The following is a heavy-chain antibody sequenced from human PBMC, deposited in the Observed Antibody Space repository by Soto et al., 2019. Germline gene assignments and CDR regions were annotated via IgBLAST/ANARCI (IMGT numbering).Heavy chain of an antibody. CDR1: GFTFSSYS. CDR2: ISSSSSYI. V-gene: IGHV3-21*01. Sequence: GGSLRLSCAASGFTFSSYSMNWVRQAPGKGLEWVSSISSSSSYIYYADSVKGRFTISRDNAKNSLYLQMNSLRAEDTAVYYCARDYDYVWGSYRYPPGYWGQGTLVTVYS. CDR3: ARDYDYVWGSYRYPPGY. D-gene: IGHD3-16*02. J-gene: IGHJ4*02.